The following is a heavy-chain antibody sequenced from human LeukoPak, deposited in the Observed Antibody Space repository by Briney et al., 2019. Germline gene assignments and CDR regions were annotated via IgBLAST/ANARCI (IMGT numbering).Heavy chain of an antibody. CDR3: TRTWPGNTCFNF. V-gene: IGHV3-15*01. CDR1: GFNFYDAW. CDR2: IKSISYGGTI. D-gene: IGHD1-7*01. Sequence: GGSLRLSCATSGFNFYDAWMNWVRQAPGKGLEWLGRIKSISYGGTIDYAAPVKGRFTISRDDSKNTLYLQMDSLETEDTAIYYCTRTWPGNTCFNFWGQGTLVTVSS. J-gene: IGHJ4*02.